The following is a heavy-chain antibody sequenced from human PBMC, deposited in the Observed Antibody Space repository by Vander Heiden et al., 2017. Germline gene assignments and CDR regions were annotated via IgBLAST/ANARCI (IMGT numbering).Heavy chain of an antibody. Sequence: EVQLVESGGGLVKPGGSLRLSCAASGFTFSSYSMTWVRQAPGTGLEWVSSSSGSSNYIYYADSVKGRFTISRDNAKNSLYLQMNSLRAEDTAVYYCARDDRLWFGELLSYWGQGTLVTVSS. J-gene: IGHJ4*02. V-gene: IGHV3-21*01. D-gene: IGHD3-10*01. CDR1: GFTFSSYS. CDR2: SSGSSNYI. CDR3: ARDDRLWFGELLSY.